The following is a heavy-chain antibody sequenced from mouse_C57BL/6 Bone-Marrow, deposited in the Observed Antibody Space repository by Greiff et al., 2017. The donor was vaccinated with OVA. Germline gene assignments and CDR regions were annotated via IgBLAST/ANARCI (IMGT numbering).Heavy chain of an antibody. CDR1: GFNIKDYY. V-gene: IGHV14-1*01. J-gene: IGHJ2*01. CDR3: TTDYYGSRPCDY. CDR2: IDPEDGDT. Sequence: EVKLQQSGAELVRPGASVKLSCTASGFNIKDYYMHWVKQRPEQGLEWIGRIDPEDGDTEYAPKFQGKATMTADTSSNTAYLQLSSLTSEDTAVYYCTTDYYGSRPCDYWGQGTTLTVSS. D-gene: IGHD1-1*01.